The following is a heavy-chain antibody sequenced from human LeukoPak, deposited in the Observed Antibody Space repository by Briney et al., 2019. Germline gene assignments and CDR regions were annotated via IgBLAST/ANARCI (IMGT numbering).Heavy chain of an antibody. CDR2: ISTSSSYI. D-gene: IGHD3-10*02. V-gene: IGHV3-21*01. CDR1: GFTFSTYS. CDR3: AELGITMIGGV. J-gene: IGHJ6*04. Sequence: GGSLRLSCAASGFTFSTYSMNWVRQAPGKGLEWVSYISTSSSYIHYADSVNGRFTISRDNAKKSLFLQMNSLRAEDTAVYYCAELGITMIGGVWGKGTTVTISS.